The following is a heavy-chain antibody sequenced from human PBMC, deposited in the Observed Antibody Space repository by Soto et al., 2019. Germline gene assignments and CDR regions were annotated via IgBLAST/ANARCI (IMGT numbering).Heavy chain of an antibody. V-gene: IGHV3-7*01. Sequence: GGSLRLSCAASGFTFSSYWMSWVRQAPGKGLEWVANIKQDGSEKYYVDSVKGRFTISRDNAKNSLYLQMNSLRAEDTAVYYCARDYDFWSGPKDTFDYWGQGTLVTVSS. CDR3: ARDYDFWSGPKDTFDY. J-gene: IGHJ4*02. D-gene: IGHD3-3*01. CDR1: GFTFSSYW. CDR2: IKQDGSEK.